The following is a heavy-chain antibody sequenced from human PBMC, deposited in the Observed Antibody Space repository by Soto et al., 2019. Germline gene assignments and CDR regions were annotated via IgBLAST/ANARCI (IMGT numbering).Heavy chain of an antibody. V-gene: IGHV1-69*01. D-gene: IGHD2-21*02. J-gene: IGHJ2*01. CDR1: GGTFSSYA. Sequence: QVQLVQSGAEVKKPGSSVKVSCKASGGTFSSYAIIWVRQAPGQGLEWMGGIIPIFGTANYAQKFQGRGTISADESTSTVYMELSSLRSEDAAVYYCARERTTVVTWYFDLWGRGTLVTVSS. CDR3: ARERTTVVTWYFDL. CDR2: IIPIFGTA.